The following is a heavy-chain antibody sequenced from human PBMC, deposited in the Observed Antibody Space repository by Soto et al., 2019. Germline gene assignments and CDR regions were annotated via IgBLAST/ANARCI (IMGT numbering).Heavy chain of an antibody. V-gene: IGHV3-30-3*01. CDR2: ISYDGSNK. CDR3: ASLGFDSSGAPTDY. CDR1: GFTFSSYA. Sequence: ESGGGVVQPGRSLRLSCAASGFTFSSYAMHWVRQAPGKGLEWVAVISYDGSNKYYADSVKGRFTISRDNSKNTLYLQMNSLRAEDTAVYYCASLGFDSSGAPTDYWGQGTLVTVSS. J-gene: IGHJ4*02. D-gene: IGHD3-22*01.